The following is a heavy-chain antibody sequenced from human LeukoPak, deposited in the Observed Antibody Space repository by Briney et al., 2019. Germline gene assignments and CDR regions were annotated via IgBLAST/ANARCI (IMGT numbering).Heavy chain of an antibody. J-gene: IGHJ3*02. V-gene: IGHV4-38-2*02. CDR2: IYHSGST. Sequence: PSETLSLTCTVSGYSISSGYYWGWIRQPPGKGLEWIGSIYHSGSTYYNPSLKSRVTISVDTSKNQFSLKLSSVTAADTAVYYCASKYSSSWYLDAFDIWGQGTMVTVSS. D-gene: IGHD6-13*01. CDR1: GYSISSGYY. CDR3: ASKYSSSWYLDAFDI.